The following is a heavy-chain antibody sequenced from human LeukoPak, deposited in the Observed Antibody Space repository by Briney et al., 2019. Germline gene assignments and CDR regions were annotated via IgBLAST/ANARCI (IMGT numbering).Heavy chain of an antibody. CDR2: ISGSGGGT. CDR3: AKWIVGATPHFDY. Sequence: GGSLRLSCAASGFTFSTYAMSWVRQAPGKGLEWVSTISGSGGGTYYADSVRGRFTISRDNSKNTVYLQMNSLRAEDTAVYYCAKWIVGATPHFDYWGQGTLVTVSS. D-gene: IGHD1-26*01. V-gene: IGHV3-23*01. CDR1: GFTFSTYA. J-gene: IGHJ4*02.